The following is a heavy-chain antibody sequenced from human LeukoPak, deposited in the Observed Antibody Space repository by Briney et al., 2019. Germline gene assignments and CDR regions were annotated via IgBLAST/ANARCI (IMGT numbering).Heavy chain of an antibody. CDR2: IHSSSGSI. J-gene: IGHJ3*02. Sequence: PGGSLRLSCAASGFNFTNYNMNCVGQAPGKGLEWVSSIHSSSGSIYYADSLKGRFTISRDNAKNSLYLQMNSLRAEDTAVYYCARDRAWDAFDIWGQGTVVTVSS. V-gene: IGHV3-21*01. CDR3: ARDRAWDAFDI. CDR1: GFNFTNYN.